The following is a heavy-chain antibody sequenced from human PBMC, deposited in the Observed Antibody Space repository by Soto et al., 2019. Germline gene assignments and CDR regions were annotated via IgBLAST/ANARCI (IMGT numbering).Heavy chain of an antibody. CDR1: GSTLPTNA. J-gene: IGHJ4*02. D-gene: IGHD3-22*01. Sequence: GGLLRPSCAAFGSTLPTNAMSWFRRAPGKGLGWVSAMKGIGCRRNYADSDKDPFTISRDNAKNTLYVQMNSLRAEDTAVYFCAKDLFAVCCSESSDYYSPASFDYWGQGTLVTVSS. V-gene: IGHV3-23*01. CDR2: MKGIGCRR. CDR3: AKDLFAVCCSESSDYYSPASFDY.